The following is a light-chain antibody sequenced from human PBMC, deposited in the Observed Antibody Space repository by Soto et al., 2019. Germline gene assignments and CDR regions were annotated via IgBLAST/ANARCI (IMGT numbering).Light chain of an antibody. CDR3: HSYESNNVV. Sequence: NFMLTQPHSVSESPGKTVIISCTRSSGSIASNYVQWYQQRPGSAPTIVIYEDNQRPSGVPDRFSGSVDSSSNSASLTISGLKTEGEAGYYCHSYESNNVVFGGGTKLTVL. V-gene: IGLV6-57*03. CDR1: SGSIASNY. J-gene: IGLJ3*02. CDR2: EDN.